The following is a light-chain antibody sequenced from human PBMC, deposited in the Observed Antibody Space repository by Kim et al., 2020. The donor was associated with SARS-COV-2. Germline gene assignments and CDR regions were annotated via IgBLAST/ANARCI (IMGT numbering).Light chain of an antibody. CDR2: KVS. Sequence: DVLMTQSPLSLPVTLGQPASISCRSSQSPLYGDGNTYLSWFQQRPGQSPRRLIYKVSNRDSWVPDRFSGSGSGTDFTLKISRVEAEDVGIYYCMQGTYWPYTFGQGTKVDIK. CDR1: QSPLYGDGNTY. J-gene: IGKJ2*01. CDR3: MQGTYWPYT. V-gene: IGKV2-30*01.